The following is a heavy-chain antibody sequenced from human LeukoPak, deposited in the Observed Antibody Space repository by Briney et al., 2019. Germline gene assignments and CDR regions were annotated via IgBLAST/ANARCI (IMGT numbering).Heavy chain of an antibody. CDR2: IYYSGST. CDR1: GGSISSYY. Sequence: SETLSLTCTVSGGSISSYYWSWLRQPPGKGLEWIGYIYYSGSTNYNPSLKSRVTISLDRSENQFSLKLRSVTAADTAVYYCARYGLLGISEINGFDNWGQGTMVTVSS. D-gene: IGHD2-15*01. V-gene: IGHV4-59*12. J-gene: IGHJ3*02. CDR3: ARYGLLGISEINGFDN.